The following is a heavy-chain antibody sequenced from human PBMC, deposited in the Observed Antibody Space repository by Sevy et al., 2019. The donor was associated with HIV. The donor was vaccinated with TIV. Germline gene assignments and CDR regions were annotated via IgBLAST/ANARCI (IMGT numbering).Heavy chain of an antibody. J-gene: IGHJ6*02. D-gene: IGHD2-8*02. CDR2: IRYDGSNK. CDR1: GFTFSNYG. CDR3: AKEPVLVVDYYSMDV. Sequence: GGSLRLSCAASGFTFSNYGMHWVRQAPGKGLEWVAFIRYDGSNKNNANSVKGRFTIARDNSKNTLYLEMNRLRPEDTAVYYCAKEPVLVVDYYSMDVWGQGTTVTVSS. V-gene: IGHV3-30*02.